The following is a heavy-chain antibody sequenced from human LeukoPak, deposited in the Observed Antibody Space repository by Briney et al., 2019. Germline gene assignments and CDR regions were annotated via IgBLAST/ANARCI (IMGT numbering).Heavy chain of an antibody. Sequence: GGSLRLSCVASGFTFSTYAMSWVRQAPGKGLEWVSTITRSGASTYCPDSVKGRFTISRDNSKNTLYLQMNSLRAEDTAVYYCARSDPTYYGSGRLYYYYGMDVWGQGTTVTVSS. CDR1: GFTFSTYA. V-gene: IGHV3-23*01. CDR2: ITRSGAST. J-gene: IGHJ6*02. CDR3: ARSDPTYYGSGRLYYYYGMDV. D-gene: IGHD3-10*01.